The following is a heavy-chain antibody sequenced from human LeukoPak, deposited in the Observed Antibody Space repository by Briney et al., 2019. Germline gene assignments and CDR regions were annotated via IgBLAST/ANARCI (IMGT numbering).Heavy chain of an antibody. CDR3: ARAAPGLDIVVVPAAIHDAFDI. V-gene: IGHV4-59*01. CDR1: GGSISSYY. D-gene: IGHD2-2*01. Sequence: ASETLSLTCTVSGGSISSYYWSWIRQPPGKGLEWIGYIYYSGSTNYNPSLKSRVTISVDTSKNQFSLRLSSVTAADTAVYYCARAAPGLDIVVVPAAIHDAFDIWGQGTMVTVSS. J-gene: IGHJ3*02. CDR2: IYYSGST.